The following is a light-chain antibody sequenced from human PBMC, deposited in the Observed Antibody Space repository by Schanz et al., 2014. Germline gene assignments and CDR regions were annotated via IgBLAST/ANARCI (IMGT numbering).Light chain of an antibody. CDR3: QQYGSSPLT. CDR2: AAS. J-gene: IGKJ4*01. CDR1: QSISSY. Sequence: DIQMTPSPSSLSASVGDRVTITCRARQSISSYLNWYQQKPGKAPKLLIYAASSLQSGVPSRFSGSGSGTDFTLTISSLQPEDFAVYYCQQYGSSPLTFGGGTNVEIK. V-gene: IGKV1-39*01.